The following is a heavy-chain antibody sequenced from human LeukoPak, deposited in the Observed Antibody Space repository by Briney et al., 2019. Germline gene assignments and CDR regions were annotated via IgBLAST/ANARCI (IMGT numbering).Heavy chain of an antibody. CDR1: GFTFSSYW. CDR2: INSDGSST. CDR3: ARRDPKYYYYMDV. V-gene: IGHV3-74*01. Sequence: GGSLRLSCAASGFTFSSYWMHWVRQAPGKGLVWVTRINSDGSSTSYADSVKGRFTISRDNAKNTLYLQMNSLRAEDTAVYYCARRDPKYYYYMDVWGKGTTVTVSS. J-gene: IGHJ6*03.